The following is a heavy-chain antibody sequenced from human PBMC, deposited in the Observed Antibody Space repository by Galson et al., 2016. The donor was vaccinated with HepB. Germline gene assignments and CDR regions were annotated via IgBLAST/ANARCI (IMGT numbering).Heavy chain of an antibody. CDR1: GFTFSSYS. J-gene: IGHJ5*01. CDR3: ARLGANPSCLGGSCYRWFDS. D-gene: IGHD2-15*01. Sequence: SLRLSCAASGFTFSSYSMSWVPQAPGKGLEWVPYISSSSSTIYYADSVKGRFTISRDNSKNTLYLQMNSLRADDTAVYYCARLGANPSCLGGSCYRWFDSWGQGIMVTVSS. CDR2: ISSSSSTI. V-gene: IGHV3-48*01.